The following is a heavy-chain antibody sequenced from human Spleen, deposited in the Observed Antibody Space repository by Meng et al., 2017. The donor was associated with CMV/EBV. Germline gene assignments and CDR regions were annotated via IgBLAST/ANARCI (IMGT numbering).Heavy chain of an antibody. J-gene: IGHJ5*02. CDR1: GGSISSGSYY. D-gene: IGHD1-1*01. Sequence: SETLSLTCSVSGGSISSGSYYWSWIRQDPGKGLEWIGYIYYSGSTYYNPSLKSRITISVDRSKNQFSLKLTSVTAADTAVYYCARVTTWFDPWGQGTLVTVSS. CDR2: IYYSGST. CDR3: ARVTTWFDP. V-gene: IGHV4-31*03.